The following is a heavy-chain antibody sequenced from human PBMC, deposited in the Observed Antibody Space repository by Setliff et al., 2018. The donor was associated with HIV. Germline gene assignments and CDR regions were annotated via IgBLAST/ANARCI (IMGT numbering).Heavy chain of an antibody. CDR2: IKQDGSEK. CDR3: ARDMAAGVYYNFWSGYYGYYMDV. J-gene: IGHJ6*03. CDR1: GFTFSSYW. Sequence: GGSLRLSCAASGFTFSSYWMSWVRQAAGKGLEWVANIKQDGSEKYYVDSVKGRFTISRDNAKNSLYLQMNSLRAEDTAVYYCARDMAAGVYYNFWSGYYGYYMDVWGKGTTVTVSS. D-gene: IGHD3-3*01. V-gene: IGHV3-7*01.